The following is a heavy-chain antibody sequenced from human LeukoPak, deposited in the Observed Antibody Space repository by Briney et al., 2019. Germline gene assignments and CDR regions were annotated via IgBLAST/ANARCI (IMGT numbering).Heavy chain of an antibody. V-gene: IGHV3-9*01. CDR1: GFTFDDYA. Sequence: GGSLRLSCAASGFTFDDYAMHWVRQAPGKGLEWVSGISWNSGSIGYADSVKGRFTISRDNAKNSLYLQMNSLRTEDTALYYCAKDKRQLWLSGTYMDVWGKGTTVTVSS. CDR2: ISWNSGSI. J-gene: IGHJ6*03. CDR3: AKDKRQLWLSGTYMDV. D-gene: IGHD5-18*01.